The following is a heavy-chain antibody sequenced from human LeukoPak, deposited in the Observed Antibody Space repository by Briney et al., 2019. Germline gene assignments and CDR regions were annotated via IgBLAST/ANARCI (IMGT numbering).Heavy chain of an antibody. J-gene: IGHJ4*02. Sequence: SETLSLTCTVSGGSISSSSYYWSWIRQPPGKGLEWIGEINHSGSTNYNPSLKSRVTISVDTSKNQFSLKLSSVTAADTAVYYCARGYYGSGSLEENWGQGTLVTVSS. V-gene: IGHV4-39*07. CDR2: INHSGST. D-gene: IGHD3-10*01. CDR3: ARGYYGSGSLEEN. CDR1: GGSISSSSYY.